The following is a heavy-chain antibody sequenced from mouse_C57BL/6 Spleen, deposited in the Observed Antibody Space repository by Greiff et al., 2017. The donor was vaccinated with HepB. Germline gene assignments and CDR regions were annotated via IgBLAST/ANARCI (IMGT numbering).Heavy chain of an antibody. CDR2: IYPGDGDT. D-gene: IGHD1-1*01. CDR1: GYAFSSYW. Sequence: VQLQQSGAELVKPGASVKISCKASGYAFSSYWMNWVKQRPGKGLEWIGQIYPGDGDTNYNGKFKGKATLTADKSSSTAYMQLSSLTSEDSAVYFCARWYGSRGLWFAYWGQGTLVTVSA. V-gene: IGHV1-80*01. J-gene: IGHJ3*01. CDR3: ARWYGSRGLWFAY.